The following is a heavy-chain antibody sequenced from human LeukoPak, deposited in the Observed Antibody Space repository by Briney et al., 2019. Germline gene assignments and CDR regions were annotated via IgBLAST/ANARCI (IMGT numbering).Heavy chain of an antibody. J-gene: IGHJ5*02. CDR2: ISSSSSYI. CDR3: AREWSGPKLP. Sequence: WGAPRLPCAAPGFTLHSYNMKRVRQAPGKGLEWVSSISSSSSYIYYADSVKGRFTISRDNAKNSLYLQMNSLRAEDTAVYYCAREWSGPKLPWGQGTLVTVSS. V-gene: IGHV3-21*01. D-gene: IGHD1-1*01. CDR1: GFTLHSYN.